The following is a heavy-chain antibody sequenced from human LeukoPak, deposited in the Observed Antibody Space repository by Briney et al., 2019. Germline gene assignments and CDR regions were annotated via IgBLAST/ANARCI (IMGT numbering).Heavy chain of an antibody. CDR3: AKVAAGTTSFDY. Sequence: GSLRLSCVASGFTFTSYAMNWVRQAPGKGLEWVSIISNGADRTYYADSVKGRFTISRDNSKNTVYLQMNSLRAEDTAVYYCAKVAAGTTSFDYWGQGTLVTVSS. CDR2: ISNGADRT. D-gene: IGHD1-7*01. V-gene: IGHV3-23*01. CDR1: GFTFTSYA. J-gene: IGHJ4*02.